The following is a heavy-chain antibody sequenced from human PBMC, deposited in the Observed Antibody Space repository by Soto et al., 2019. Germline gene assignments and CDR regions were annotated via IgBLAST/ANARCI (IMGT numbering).Heavy chain of an antibody. CDR2: MYPGDSDT. V-gene: IGHV5-51*01. CDR3: ARLPRDCNKTSCYYADH. CDR1: GYDFNTNW. Sequence: PGESLKISCRGSGYDFNTNWFGWVRQLPGRGREWVGIMYPGDSDTRYNPSLQGHVTLSVDVTVSTAFLQWRSLETSDTGMYFCARLPRDCNKTSCYYADHWGQGTQVTVSS. D-gene: IGHD3-3*01. J-gene: IGHJ4*02.